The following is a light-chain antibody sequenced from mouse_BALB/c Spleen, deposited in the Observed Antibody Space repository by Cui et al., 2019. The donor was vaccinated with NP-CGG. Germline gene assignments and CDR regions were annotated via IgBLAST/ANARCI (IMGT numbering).Light chain of an antibody. CDR2: GTN. CDR3: ALWYSNHWV. Sequence: QAVVTQESALTTSPGETVTLTCRSSTGAVTTSNYANWVQEKPDHLFTGLIGGTNNRAPGFPARFSGSLNGDKAALTITGAQTEDEAIYFCALWYSNHWVFGGGTKLTVL. CDR1: TGAVTTSNY. J-gene: IGLJ1*01. V-gene: IGLV1*01.